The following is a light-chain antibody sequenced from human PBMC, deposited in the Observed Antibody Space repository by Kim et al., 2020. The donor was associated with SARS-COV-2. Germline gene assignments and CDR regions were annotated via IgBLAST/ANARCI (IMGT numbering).Light chain of an antibody. J-gene: IGLJ3*02. V-gene: IGLV1-40*01. CDR2: DNN. Sequence: GQRVTISCTGSTSNIGAGYDVHWYQEFPGTAPKLLIYDNNNRPSGVPDRFSGSKSGTSASLAITGLQAEDEADYYCQSYDRSLSGSVFGGGTKLTVL. CDR3: QSYDRSLSGSV. CDR1: TSNIGAGYD.